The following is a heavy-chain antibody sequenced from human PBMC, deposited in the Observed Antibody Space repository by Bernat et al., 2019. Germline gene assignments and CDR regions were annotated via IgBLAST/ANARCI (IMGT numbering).Heavy chain of an antibody. CDR2: ISSSSSYT. V-gene: IGHV3-11*05. Sequence: VQLVESGGGLVQPGGSLRLSCAASGFTFSDYYMSWIRQAPGKGLEWVSYISSSSSYTNYADSVKGRFTISRDNAKNSLYLQMNSLRAEDTAVYYCARERVGYSGYDAPYYYYYMDVWGKGTTVTVSS. CDR3: ARERVGYSGYDAPYYYYYMDV. J-gene: IGHJ6*03. D-gene: IGHD5-12*01. CDR1: GFTFSDYY.